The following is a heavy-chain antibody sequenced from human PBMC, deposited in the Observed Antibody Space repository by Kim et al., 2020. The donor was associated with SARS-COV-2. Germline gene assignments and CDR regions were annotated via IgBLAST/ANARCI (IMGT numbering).Heavy chain of an antibody. D-gene: IGHD3-10*01. CDR2: ISGSGGST. Sequence: GGSLRLSCAASGFTFSSYAMSWVRQAPGKGLEWVSAISGSGGSTYYADSVKGRFTISRDNSKNTLYLQMNSLRAEDTAVYYCAKVGKRTGTFPYYYGMDVWGQGTTVTVSS. V-gene: IGHV3-23*01. CDR3: AKVGKRTGTFPYYYGMDV. CDR1: GFTFSSYA. J-gene: IGHJ6*02.